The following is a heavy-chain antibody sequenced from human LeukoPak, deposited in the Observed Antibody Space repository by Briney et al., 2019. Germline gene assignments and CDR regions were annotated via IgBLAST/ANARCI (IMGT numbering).Heavy chain of an antibody. CDR2: IYHSGST. Sequence: SETLSLTCTVSGDSISSSYYWSWIRQPPGKGLEWIGYIYHSGSTDYNPSIKSRVTISVDTSKSQFSLKLTSVTAADTAVYYCATLTTVVTAYYFDYWGQGTLVTVSS. CDR3: ATLTTVVTAYYFDY. CDR1: GDSISSSYY. J-gene: IGHJ4*02. D-gene: IGHD4-23*01. V-gene: IGHV4-4*09.